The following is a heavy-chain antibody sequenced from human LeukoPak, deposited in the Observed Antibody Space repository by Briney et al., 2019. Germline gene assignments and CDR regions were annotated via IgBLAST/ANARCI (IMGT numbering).Heavy chain of an antibody. Sequence: ASVKVSCKAAGHTFTSYGISWVRQAPGQGLEWMGWISAYNGNTNYAQKLQGRVTMTTVTSTSTAYMELRSLRSDDTAVYYCARASPYGSGGSRPRFWFDPWGQGTLVTVSS. CDR1: GHTFTSYG. V-gene: IGHV1-18*01. CDR3: ARASPYGSGGSRPRFWFDP. D-gene: IGHD3-10*01. CDR2: ISAYNGNT. J-gene: IGHJ5*02.